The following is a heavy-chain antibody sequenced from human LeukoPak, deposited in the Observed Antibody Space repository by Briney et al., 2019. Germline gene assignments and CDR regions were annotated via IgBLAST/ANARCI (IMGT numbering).Heavy chain of an antibody. CDR3: AATTDSSSWYEVLWYFDY. CDR2: IIPIFGTA. V-gene: IGHV1-69*05. J-gene: IGHJ4*02. Sequence: ASVKVSCKASGGTFSSYAISWVQQAPGQGLEWMGRIIPIFGTANYAQKFQGRVTITTDESTSTAYMELSSLRSEDTAVYYCAATTDSSSWYEVLWYFDYWGQGTLVTVSS. CDR1: GGTFSSYA. D-gene: IGHD6-13*01.